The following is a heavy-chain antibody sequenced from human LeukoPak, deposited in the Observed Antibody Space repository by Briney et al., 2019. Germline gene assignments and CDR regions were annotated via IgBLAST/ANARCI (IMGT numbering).Heavy chain of an antibody. CDR2: TSSDGSDQ. D-gene: IGHD2-15*01. V-gene: IGHV3-30-3*01. CDR1: GFTFSRYA. Sequence: GGSLRLSCAASGFTFSRYALHWVRQAPGKGLEWVALTSSDGSDQYYADFVKGRFTISKDKSKNTLYLQMNSLKIEDTAVYYYARGSVGTPPPFDFWGQGTLVTVSS. J-gene: IGHJ4*02. CDR3: ARGSVGTPPPFDF.